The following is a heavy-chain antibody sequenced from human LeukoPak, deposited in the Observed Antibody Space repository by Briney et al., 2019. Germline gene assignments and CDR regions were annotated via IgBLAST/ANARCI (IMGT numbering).Heavy chain of an antibody. D-gene: IGHD4-17*01. J-gene: IGHJ6*02. CDR3: ARDGDYVDYGMDV. Sequence: ASVKVSCRASGYTFTGFYIHWVRQAPGQGLEWMGWINPNSGDTNYAQKFQGRVTMTRDTSISTAYMELSRLRSDDTAVYYCARDGDYVDYGMDVWGQGTTVTVSS. CDR1: GYTFTGFY. V-gene: IGHV1-2*02. CDR2: INPNSGDT.